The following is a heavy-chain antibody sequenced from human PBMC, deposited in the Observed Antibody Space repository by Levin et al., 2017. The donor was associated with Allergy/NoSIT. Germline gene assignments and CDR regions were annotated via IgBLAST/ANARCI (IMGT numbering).Heavy chain of an antibody. Sequence: LSLTCAASGFTFSSYGMHWVRQAPGKGLEWVAVISYDGSNKYYADSVKGRFTISRDNSKNTLYLQMNSLRAEDTAVYYCAKDRDTAALDTAAYFDYWGQGTLVTVSS. J-gene: IGHJ4*02. V-gene: IGHV3-30*18. CDR3: AKDRDTAALDTAAYFDY. CDR2: ISYDGSNK. D-gene: IGHD5-18*01. CDR1: GFTFSSYG.